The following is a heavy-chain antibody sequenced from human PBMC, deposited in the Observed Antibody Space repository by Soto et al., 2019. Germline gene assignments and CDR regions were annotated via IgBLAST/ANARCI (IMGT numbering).Heavy chain of an antibody. Sequence: PGGSLRLSCAASGFTFSSYAMSWVRQAPVKGLEWVSAISGSGGSTYYADSVKGRFTISRDNSKNTLYLQMNSLRAEDTAVYYCARLGYCSSTSCYDYYYYYMDVWGKGTTVTVSS. J-gene: IGHJ6*03. CDR2: ISGSGGST. V-gene: IGHV3-23*01. CDR1: GFTFSSYA. D-gene: IGHD2-2*01. CDR3: ARLGYCSSTSCYDYYYYYMDV.